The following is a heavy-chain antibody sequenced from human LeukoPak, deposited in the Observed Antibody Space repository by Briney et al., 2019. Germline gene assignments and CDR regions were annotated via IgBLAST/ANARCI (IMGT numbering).Heavy chain of an antibody. CDR2: INPSGGST. CDR1: GYIFTRYY. CDR3: ARDQTSAGLYSDDSFDAFDV. V-gene: IGHV1-46*01. D-gene: IGHD4-23*01. Sequence: ASVKVSCKASGYIFTRYYMHWVRQAPGQGLEWMGIINPSGGSTTYAQKFQGRVTMTRAMSTSTVYMELSSLRSEDTAVYFCARDQTSAGLYSDDSFDAFDVWGQGTMVTVSS. J-gene: IGHJ3*01.